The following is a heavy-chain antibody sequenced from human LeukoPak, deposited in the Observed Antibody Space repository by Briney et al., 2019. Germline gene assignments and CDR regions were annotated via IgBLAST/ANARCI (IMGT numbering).Heavy chain of an antibody. V-gene: IGHV3-48*02. J-gene: IGHJ5*02. CDR3: ARDYGDYIWFDP. Sequence: GGSLRLSRAASGFTLSSYSMNCVRQAPGKGLEWVSYISSSSSTIYYADSVKGRFTISRDNAKNSLYLQMNSLRDEDTAVYYCARDYGDYIWFDPWGQGILVTVSS. D-gene: IGHD4-17*01. CDR1: GFTLSSYS. CDR2: ISSSSSTI.